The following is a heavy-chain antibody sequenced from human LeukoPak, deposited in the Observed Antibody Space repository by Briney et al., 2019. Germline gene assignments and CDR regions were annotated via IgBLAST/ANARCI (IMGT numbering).Heavy chain of an antibody. CDR1: GFTFSSYG. CDR3: AKITEYYYGSGSNFDY. D-gene: IGHD3-10*01. Sequence: GGSPRLSCAASGFTFSSYGMHWVRQAPGKGLEWVAFIRYDGSNKYYADSVKGRFTISRDNSKNTLYLQMNSLRAEDTAVYYCAKITEYYYGSGSNFDYWGQGTLVTVSS. V-gene: IGHV3-30*02. CDR2: IRYDGSNK. J-gene: IGHJ4*02.